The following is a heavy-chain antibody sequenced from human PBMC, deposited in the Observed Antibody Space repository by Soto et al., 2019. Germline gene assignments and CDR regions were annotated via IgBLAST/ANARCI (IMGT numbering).Heavy chain of an antibody. V-gene: IGHV4-31*03. Sequence: QVQLQESGPGLVKPSQTLSLTCTVSGGSISSGGYYWSWIRQHPGKGLEWIGYIYYSGSTYYNPSLKSRVTISVDTSKNQFSLRLSSVTATDTAVYYCARDGRGDYMDVWGKGTTVTVSS. J-gene: IGHJ6*03. CDR3: ARDGRGDYMDV. CDR2: IYYSGST. D-gene: IGHD3-10*01. CDR1: GGSISSGGYY.